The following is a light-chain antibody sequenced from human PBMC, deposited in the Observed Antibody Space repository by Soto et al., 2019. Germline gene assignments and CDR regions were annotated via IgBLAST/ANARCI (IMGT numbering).Light chain of an antibody. CDR1: QTIRGL. V-gene: IGKV3-15*01. CDR3: QQSNNWPRT. Sequence: EIVLTQSPATLSLSPGERATLSCRTSQTIRGLLNWYQQRPGQAPRLLIYGTSTRATGIPARFSGSGSGTEFTLTISSLQSEDFAVYYCQQSNNWPRTFGQGTRVEIK. CDR2: GTS. J-gene: IGKJ1*01.